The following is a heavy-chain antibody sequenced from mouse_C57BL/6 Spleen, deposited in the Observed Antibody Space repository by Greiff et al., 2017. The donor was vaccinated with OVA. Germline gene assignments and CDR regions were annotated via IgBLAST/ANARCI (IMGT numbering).Heavy chain of an antibody. CDR3: ARHIPYYYGSSYDYYDMDY. Sequence: EVQGVESGGGLVQPGGSLKLSCAASGFTFSDYYMYWVRQTPEKRLEWVAYISNGGGSTYYPDTVMCRFTISRDNAKNTLYLQMSRLKSEDTAMYYCARHIPYYYGSSYDYYDMDYWGQGTSVTVSS. D-gene: IGHD1-1*01. V-gene: IGHV5-12*01. CDR2: ISNGGGST. J-gene: IGHJ4*01. CDR1: GFTFSDYY.